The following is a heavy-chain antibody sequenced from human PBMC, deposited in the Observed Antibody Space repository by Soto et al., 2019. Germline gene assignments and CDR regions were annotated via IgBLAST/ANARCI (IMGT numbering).Heavy chain of an antibody. D-gene: IGHD3-22*01. Sequence: PSETLSLTCTVSGDSIGSSRYYWAWVRRPPGKGLEWVGTIYYSGTTYYNPSLKTRLTMSVDTPKNQFSLKLYSMLAADTAFYYWARYYDSSERPYFYHWGKATLVTVPS. J-gene: IGHJ1*01. CDR3: ARYYDSSERPYFYH. CDR2: IYYSGTT. CDR1: GDSIGSSRYY. V-gene: IGHV4-39*01.